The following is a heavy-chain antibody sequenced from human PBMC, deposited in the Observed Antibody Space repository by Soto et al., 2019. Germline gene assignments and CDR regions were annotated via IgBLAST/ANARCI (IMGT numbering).Heavy chain of an antibody. J-gene: IGHJ4*02. CDR1: GYTFTSYY. D-gene: IGHD3-22*01. Sequence: ASVKVSCKASGYTFTSYYMHWVRQAPGQGLEWMGIINPSGGSTSYAQKFQGRVTMTRDTSTSTVYMELGSLRSEDTAVYYCARGVGSDYYDSSGRYGHEGDYWGQGTLVTVSS. V-gene: IGHV1-46*01. CDR2: INPSGGST. CDR3: ARGVGSDYYDSSGRYGHEGDY.